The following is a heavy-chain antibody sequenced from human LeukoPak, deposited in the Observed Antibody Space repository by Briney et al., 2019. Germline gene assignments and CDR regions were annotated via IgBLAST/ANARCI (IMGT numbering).Heavy chain of an antibody. V-gene: IGHV4-34*01. Sequence: SETLSLTCAVYGGSFSGYYWSWIRQPPGKRLEWIGEINHSGSTNYNPSLKSRVTISVDTSKNQFSLKLSSVTAADTAVYYCARPRTYGDYYHWGQGTLVTVSS. J-gene: IGHJ4*02. D-gene: IGHD4-17*01. CDR3: ARPRTYGDYYH. CDR1: GGSFSGYY. CDR2: INHSGST.